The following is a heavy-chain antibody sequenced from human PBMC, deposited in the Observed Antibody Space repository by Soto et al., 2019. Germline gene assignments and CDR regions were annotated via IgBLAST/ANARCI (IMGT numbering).Heavy chain of an antibody. V-gene: IGHV3-23*01. CDR1: GFTFSSYA. J-gene: IGHJ4*02. CDR2: ISGSGGST. Sequence: GGSLRLSCAASGFTFSSYAMNWVRQAPGKGLEWVSAISGSGGSTYYADSVKGRFTISRDSSKNTLYLQMNSLRAEDTAVYYCAKARSIAARSPSDFCGQGILVTVSS. D-gene: IGHD6-6*01. CDR3: AKARSIAARSPSDF.